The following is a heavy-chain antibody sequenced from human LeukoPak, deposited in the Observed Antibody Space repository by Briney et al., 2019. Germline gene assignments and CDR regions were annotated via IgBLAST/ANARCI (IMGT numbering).Heavy chain of an antibody. CDR1: GGTFSSYA. J-gene: IGHJ6*03. V-gene: IGHV1-69*05. D-gene: IGHD6-19*01. CDR3: ARDGRRTYSSGWYYYYYMDV. CDR2: IIPIFGTA. Sequence: SVQVSCKATGGTFSSYAISWVRQAPGQGLEWMGGIIPIFGTANYAQKFQGRVTITTGESTSTAYMEPSSLRSEDTAVYYCARDGRRTYSSGWYYYYYMDVWGKGTTVTVSS.